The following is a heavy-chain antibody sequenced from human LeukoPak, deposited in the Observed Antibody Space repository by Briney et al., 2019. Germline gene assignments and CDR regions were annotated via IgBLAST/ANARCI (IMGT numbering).Heavy chain of an antibody. J-gene: IGHJ4*01. D-gene: IGHD6-13*01. CDR2: ISYDGSNT. CDR3: AGDIAAHRTLDY. V-gene: IGHV3-30*04. Sequence: PGGSLRLSCAASGFTFSSYAIHWVRQAPGKGLEWVAVISYDGSNTYYADSVKGRFTISRDNPKNTLYLQINSLRAEDTAVYYCAGDIAAHRTLDYWGHGTLVTVSS. CDR1: GFTFSSYA.